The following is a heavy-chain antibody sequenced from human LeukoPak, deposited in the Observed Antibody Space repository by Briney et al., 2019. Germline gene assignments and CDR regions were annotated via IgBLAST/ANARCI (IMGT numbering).Heavy chain of an antibody. Sequence: PGGSLRLSCAASGFTFSSYAMSWVRQAPGKGLEWVSAISGSGGSTYYADSVKGRFTISRDNSKNTLYLQMNSLRAGDTAVYYCAKDQRYFDWLLFDYWGQGTLVTVSS. CDR1: GFTFSSYA. V-gene: IGHV3-23*01. J-gene: IGHJ4*02. CDR2: ISGSGGST. D-gene: IGHD3-9*01. CDR3: AKDQRYFDWLLFDY.